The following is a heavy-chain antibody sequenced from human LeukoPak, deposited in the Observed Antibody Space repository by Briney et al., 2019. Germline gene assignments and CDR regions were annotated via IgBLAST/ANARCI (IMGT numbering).Heavy chain of an antibody. Sequence: SETLSLTCTVSGGSISSSSYSWGWIRQPPGKGLEWIGSIYYSGSTYYNPSLKSRVTISVDTSKNQFSLKLSSVTAADTAVYYCARGLGKRYYDFWSGYYPNWFDPWGQGTLVTVSS. CDR3: ARGLGKRYYDFWSGYYPNWFDP. CDR1: GGSISSSSYS. CDR2: IYYSGST. J-gene: IGHJ5*02. V-gene: IGHV4-39*01. D-gene: IGHD3-3*01.